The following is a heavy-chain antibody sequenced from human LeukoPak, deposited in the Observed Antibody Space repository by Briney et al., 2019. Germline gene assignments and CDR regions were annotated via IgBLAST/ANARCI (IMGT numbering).Heavy chain of an antibody. CDR1: GYTFTGYY. J-gene: IGHJ3*02. D-gene: IGHD6-13*01. Sequence: ASVKVSCKASGYTFTGYYMHWVRQAPGQGLEWMGWINPNSGGTNYAQKLQGRVTMTTDTSTSTAYMELRSLRSDDTAVYYCAGSTSAAGYSDDAFDIWGQGTMVTVSS. V-gene: IGHV1-2*02. CDR3: AGSTSAAGYSDDAFDI. CDR2: INPNSGGT.